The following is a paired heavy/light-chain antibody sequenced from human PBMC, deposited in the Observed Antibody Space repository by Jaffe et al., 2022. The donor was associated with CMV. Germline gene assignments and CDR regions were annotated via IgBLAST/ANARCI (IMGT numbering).Light chain of an antibody. CDR3: QQYGSSSIT. CDR2: GAS. V-gene: IGKV3-20*01. CDR1: QSVSSSY. J-gene: IGKJ5*01. Sequence: EIVLTQSPGTLSLSPGERATLSCRASQSVSSSYLAWYQQKPGQAPRLLIYGASSRATGIPDRFSGSGSGTDFTLTISRLEPEDFAVYYCQQYGSSSITFGQGTRLEIK.
Heavy chain of an antibody. V-gene: IGHV3-15*01. Sequence: EVQLVESGGGLVKPGGSLRLSCAASGFTFSNAWMSWVRQAPGKGLEWVGRIKSKTDGGTTDYAAPVKGRFTISRDDSKNTLYLQMNSLKTEDTAVYYCTTVPFMITFGGVIVLDAFDIWGQGTMVTVSS. CDR3: TTVPFMITFGGVIVLDAFDI. D-gene: IGHD3-16*02. CDR1: GFTFSNAW. J-gene: IGHJ3*02. CDR2: IKSKTDGGTT.